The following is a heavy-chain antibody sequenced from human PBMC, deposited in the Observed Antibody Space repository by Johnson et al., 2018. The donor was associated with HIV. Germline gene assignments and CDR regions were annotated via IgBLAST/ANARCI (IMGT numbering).Heavy chain of an antibody. Sequence: VQVVESGGGLVQPGGSLRLSCVASGFTVSSNYMNWVRQAPGQGLSWVSDIYSGGSTYYADTLTGSSTISRDNSKNTLYFQMNSLSADDTAVYYCARAYSYGAFDIWGQGTMVTVSS. D-gene: IGHD5-18*01. V-gene: IGHV3-66*01. J-gene: IGHJ3*02. CDR2: IYSGGST. CDR3: ARAYSYGAFDI. CDR1: GFTVSSNY.